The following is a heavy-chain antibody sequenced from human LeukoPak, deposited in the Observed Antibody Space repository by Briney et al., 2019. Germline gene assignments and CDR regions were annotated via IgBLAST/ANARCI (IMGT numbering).Heavy chain of an antibody. J-gene: IGHJ4*02. CDR1: GGSISSYY. CDR3: ARDFIDAYSSGWYVDY. V-gene: IGHV4-4*07. Sequence: SETLSLTCTVSGGSISSYYWSWIRQPAGKGLEWIGRIYTSGSTNYNPSLKSRVTMSVDTSKNQFSLKLSSVTAADTAVYYCARDFIDAYSSGWYVDYWGQGTLVTVSS. CDR2: IYTSGST. D-gene: IGHD6-19*01.